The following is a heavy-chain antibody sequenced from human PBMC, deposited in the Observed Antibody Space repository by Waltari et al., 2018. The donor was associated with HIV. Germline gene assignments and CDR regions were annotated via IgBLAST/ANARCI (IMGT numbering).Heavy chain of an antibody. Sequence: QLQLQESGPGLVKPSETLSLTCTVSGGSIRSSSYYCGWSRQPPGKGLEWIGSIYYSGSTYYNPSLKSRVTISVDTSKNQFSLKLSSVTAADTAVYYCARDLGYYDSSGYYDYWGQGTLVTVSS. CDR2: IYYSGST. J-gene: IGHJ4*02. D-gene: IGHD3-22*01. CDR1: GGSIRSSSYY. CDR3: ARDLGYYDSSGYYDY. V-gene: IGHV4-39*07.